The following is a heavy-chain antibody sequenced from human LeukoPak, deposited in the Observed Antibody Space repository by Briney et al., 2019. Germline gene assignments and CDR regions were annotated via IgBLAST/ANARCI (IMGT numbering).Heavy chain of an antibody. D-gene: IGHD3-3*01. J-gene: IGHJ3*02. CDR2: IYTSGST. Sequence: PSETLSLTCTVSGGSISSYYWSWIRQPPGKGLEWIGYIYTSGSTNYNPSLKSRVTISVGTSKNQFSLKLSSVTAADTAVYYCARTYYDFWSGTPDAFDIWGQGTMVTVSS. CDR3: ARTYYDFWSGTPDAFDI. CDR1: GGSISSYY. V-gene: IGHV4-4*09.